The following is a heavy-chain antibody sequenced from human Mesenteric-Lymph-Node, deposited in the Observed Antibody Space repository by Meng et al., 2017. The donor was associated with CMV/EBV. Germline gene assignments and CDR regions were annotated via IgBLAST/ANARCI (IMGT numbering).Heavy chain of an antibody. V-gene: IGHV4-34*01. CDR1: GGSFSDYY. CDR3: ARQGYSTGRLLDY. D-gene: IGHD6-19*01. CDR2: IHHSGST. Sequence: CAVYGGSFSDYYWAWIRQPPGKGLEWIGEIHHSGSTNYNPSLKSRVTISVDTSKKQFSLKVTSVTAADTAVYYCARQGYSTGRLLDYWGQGTLVTVSS. J-gene: IGHJ4*02.